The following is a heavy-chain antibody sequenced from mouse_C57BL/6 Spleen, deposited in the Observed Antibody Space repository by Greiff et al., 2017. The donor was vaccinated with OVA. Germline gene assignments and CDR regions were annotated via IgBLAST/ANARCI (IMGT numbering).Heavy chain of an antibody. J-gene: IGHJ2*01. Sequence: VQLQQSGPELVKPGASVKISCKASGYSFTGYYMNWVKQSPEKSLEWIGEINPSTGGTTYNQKFKAKATLTVDKSSSTAYMQLKSLTSEDSAVYYCARREGFITTAYFDYWGQGTTLTVSS. CDR2: INPSTGGT. CDR1: GYSFTGYY. D-gene: IGHD1-1*01. CDR3: ARREGFITTAYFDY. V-gene: IGHV1-42*01.